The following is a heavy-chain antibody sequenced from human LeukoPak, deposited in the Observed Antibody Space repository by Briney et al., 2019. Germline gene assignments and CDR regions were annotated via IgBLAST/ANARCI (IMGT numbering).Heavy chain of an antibody. Sequence: SETLSLTCTVSGGSISSYNWSWIRQPPGKGLEWIGYIYYSGSTNYNPSLKSRVTISVDTSKNQFSLKLSSVTAADTAVYYCARGPYSSGWFSGWFDPWGQGTLVTVSS. CDR1: GGSISSYN. J-gene: IGHJ5*02. CDR3: ARGPYSSGWFSGWFDP. V-gene: IGHV4-59*01. D-gene: IGHD6-19*01. CDR2: IYYSGST.